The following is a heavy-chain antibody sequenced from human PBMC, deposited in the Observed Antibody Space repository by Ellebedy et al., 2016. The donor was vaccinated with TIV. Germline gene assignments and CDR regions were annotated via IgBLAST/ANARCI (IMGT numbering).Heavy chain of an antibody. CDR1: GGSISSYY. Sequence: GSLRLSCTVSGGSISSYYWTWIRQPPGKGLEWIGYIYYSGRTNYNPSLKSRVTISVDTSKNQFSLKLSSVTAADTAVYYCARADTAMVRGLDYWGQGSLVTVSS. CDR3: ARADTAMVRGLDY. J-gene: IGHJ4*02. D-gene: IGHD5-18*01. V-gene: IGHV4-59*01. CDR2: IYYSGRT.